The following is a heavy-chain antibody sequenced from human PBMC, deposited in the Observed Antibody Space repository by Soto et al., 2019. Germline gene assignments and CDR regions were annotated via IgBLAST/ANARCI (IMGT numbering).Heavy chain of an antibody. Sequence: QVQLVESGGGLVKPGGSLTLSCAASGFSFSGYYMSWIRQAPGKGLEWVSYISNSGHFASYADSVKGRFTISRDNAKNSLYLQINSLRAEDTAVYYCASGTSGIYYMGQPVDYWGQGTLVTVSS. J-gene: IGHJ4*02. V-gene: IGHV3-11*06. CDR2: ISNSGHFA. CDR3: ASGTSGIYYMGQPVDY. CDR1: GFSFSGYY. D-gene: IGHD3-10*01.